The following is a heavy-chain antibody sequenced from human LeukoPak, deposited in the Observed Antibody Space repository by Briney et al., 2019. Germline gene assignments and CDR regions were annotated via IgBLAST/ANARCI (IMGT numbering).Heavy chain of an antibody. CDR3: ARDRTNFVDY. D-gene: IGHD3-9*01. J-gene: IGHJ4*02. CDR2: IWNDGSTT. Sequence: GRSLRPSCAASGFTFKICGMHWVRQAPGKGLEWVGVIWNDGSTTFYADSVRGRFTISRDNSKNTLYLQMNSLRAEDTAVYYCARDRTNFVDYWGQGTLVTVSS. CDR1: GFTFKICG. V-gene: IGHV3-33*01.